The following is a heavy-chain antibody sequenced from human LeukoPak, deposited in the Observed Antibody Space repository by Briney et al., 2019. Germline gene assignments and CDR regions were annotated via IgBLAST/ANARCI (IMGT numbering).Heavy chain of an antibody. D-gene: IGHD3-10*02. CDR2: ISTSGNSI. J-gene: IGHJ6*04. Sequence: GGSLRLSCAASGFTFSSYEMNWVRQAPGKGLEWVSYISTSGNSIYYADSVKGRFTISRDNAKNSLYLQMNSLRAEDTAVYYCAELGITMIGGVWGKGTTVTISS. V-gene: IGHV3-48*03. CDR3: AELGITMIGGV. CDR1: GFTFSSYE.